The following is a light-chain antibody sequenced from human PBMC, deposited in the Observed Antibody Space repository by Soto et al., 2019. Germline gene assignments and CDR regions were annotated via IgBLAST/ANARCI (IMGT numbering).Light chain of an antibody. CDR3: QQLNSYPSKVT. CDR2: AAS. CDR1: QGISSY. J-gene: IGKJ4*01. Sequence: IPLTQSPSSLSASVGDRVTITCRASQGISSYLAWYQQKPGKAPKLLIYAASTLQSGVPSRFSGSGSGTDFTLTISSLQPEDFATYYCQQLNSYPSKVTFGGGTKVEIK. V-gene: IGKV1-9*01.